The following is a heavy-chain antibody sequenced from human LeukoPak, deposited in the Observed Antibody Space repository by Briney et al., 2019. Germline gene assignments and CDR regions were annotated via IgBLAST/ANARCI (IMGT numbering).Heavy chain of an antibody. V-gene: IGHV3-48*04. CDR3: ASLSIAVAGTGGY. J-gene: IGHJ4*02. CDR1: GFTFSSYS. D-gene: IGHD6-19*01. Sequence: GGSLRLSCAASGFTFSSYSVNWVRQAPGKGLEWVSYISSSSSTIYYADSVKGRFTISRDNAKNSLYLQMNSLRAEDTAVYYCASLSIAVAGTGGYWGQGTLVTVSS. CDR2: ISSSSSTI.